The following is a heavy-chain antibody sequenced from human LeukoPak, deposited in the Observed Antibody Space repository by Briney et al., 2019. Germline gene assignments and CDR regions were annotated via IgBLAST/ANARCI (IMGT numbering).Heavy chain of an antibody. V-gene: IGHV3-23*01. J-gene: IGHJ6*03. CDR1: GFSFSTYA. D-gene: IGHD1-26*01. CDR3: AKDSGGTYFYYYYYMDV. Sequence: GGSLRLSCAAPGFSFSTYAMSWVRQAPGKGLEWVSAISAGGATIYYADSVKGRFTVSRDNSENTLYLHMNSLRAEDTAIYYCAKDSGGTYFYYYYYMDVWGKGTTVTVSS. CDR2: ISAGGATI.